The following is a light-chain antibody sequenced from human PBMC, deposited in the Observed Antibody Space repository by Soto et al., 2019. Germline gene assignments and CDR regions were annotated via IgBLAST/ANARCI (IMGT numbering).Light chain of an antibody. Sequence: ETEMTQFPATLSVSPGGRATLSCRASRSVASNLAWYQQKPGQAPWLLIYGASTRATGVPDRFSASGSGTEFSLNISSLQSEDFAIYYCQQYHYWPQTFGQGTKVEIK. CDR1: RSVASN. V-gene: IGKV3-15*01. J-gene: IGKJ1*01. CDR3: QQYHYWPQT. CDR2: GAS.